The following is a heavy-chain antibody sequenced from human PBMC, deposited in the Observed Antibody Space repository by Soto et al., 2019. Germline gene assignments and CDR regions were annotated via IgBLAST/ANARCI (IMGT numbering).Heavy chain of an antibody. CDR2: ISGSGGSP. D-gene: IGHD2-15*01. CDR1: GFTFNSYT. J-gene: IGHJ4*01. V-gene: IGHV3-23*01. Sequence: HPGGSLRLSCAASGFTFNSYTMAWVRQAPGKGLEWVSSISGSGGSPSYAETVQGRFTISRDNSRNTLSLQMNSLKAEDTATYYCAKARCSGNSCYVPDYWGHGSLVTVSS. CDR3: AKARCSGNSCYVPDY.